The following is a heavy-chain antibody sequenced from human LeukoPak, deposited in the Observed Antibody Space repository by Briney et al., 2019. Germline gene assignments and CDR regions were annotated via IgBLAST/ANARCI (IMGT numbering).Heavy chain of an antibody. CDR1: GFTFSSYA. CDR2: ISGSGGST. Sequence: GGSLRLSCAAPGFTFSSYAMSWVRQAPGKGLEWVSAISGSGGSTYYADYVKGRFTISRDNSKNTLYLQMNSLRAEDTAVYYCAKDTMEQWLVDYWGQGTLVTVSS. D-gene: IGHD6-19*01. CDR3: AKDTMEQWLVDY. V-gene: IGHV3-23*01. J-gene: IGHJ4*02.